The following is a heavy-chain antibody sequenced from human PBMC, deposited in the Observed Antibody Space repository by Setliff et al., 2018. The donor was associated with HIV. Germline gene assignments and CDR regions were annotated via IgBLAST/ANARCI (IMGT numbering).Heavy chain of an antibody. CDR2: IKEDGSEK. CDR3: AREELVGGFDY. V-gene: IGHV3-7*01. J-gene: IGHJ4*02. D-gene: IGHD6-13*01. Sequence: PGGSLRLSCAASGFAFSSHQMSWVRQAPGKGLEWVANIKEDGSEKYFVDSVKGRFTISRDNAKNSLYLQMNSLRVEDTAVYYCAREELVGGFDYWGQGTLVTVSS. CDR1: GFAFSSHQ.